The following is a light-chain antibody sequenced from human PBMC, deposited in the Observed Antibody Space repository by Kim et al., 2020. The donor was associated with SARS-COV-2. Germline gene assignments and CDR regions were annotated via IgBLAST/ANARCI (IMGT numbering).Light chain of an antibody. Sequence: SSELTQDPAVSVALGQTVRITCQGDSLRDYSASWYQQKAGQAPLLVIYGKYNRPSGIPDRFSGSTSGNTASLTITGAQAEDEADYYCNSRDKSDNHVLFG. CDR3: NSRDKSDNHVL. J-gene: IGLJ3*02. CDR2: GKY. CDR1: SLRDYS. V-gene: IGLV3-19*01.